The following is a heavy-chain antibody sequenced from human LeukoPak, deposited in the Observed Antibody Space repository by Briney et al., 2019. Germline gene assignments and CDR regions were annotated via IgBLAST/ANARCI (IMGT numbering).Heavy chain of an antibody. CDR2: INPNSGGT. CDR3: ARARRITMIVVANNWFDP. V-gene: IGHV1-2*02. Sequence: ASVKVSCKASGYTFTGYYMHWVRQAPGQGLEWMGWINPNSGGTNYAQKFQGRVTMTRDTSISTAYMELSRLRSDDTAVYYCARARRITMIVVANNWFDPWGQGTLVTVTS. D-gene: IGHD3-22*01. J-gene: IGHJ5*02. CDR1: GYTFTGYY.